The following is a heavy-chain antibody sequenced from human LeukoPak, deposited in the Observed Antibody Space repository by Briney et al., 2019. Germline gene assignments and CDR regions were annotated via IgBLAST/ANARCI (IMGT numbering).Heavy chain of an antibody. J-gene: IGHJ6*03. CDR3: TTALSLAAPGTGYYYYYMDV. CDR1: ALTFSSAW. D-gene: IGHD6-13*01. CDR2: IKSKTDGATT. Sequence: GGSLRLSCAASALTFSSAWMSWVRQAPGKGLEWVGRIKSKTDGATTDYAAPVKGRFTISRDDSKNTLYLQMNSLKTEDTAVYYCTTALSLAAPGTGYYYYYMDVWGKGTTVTVSS. V-gene: IGHV3-15*01.